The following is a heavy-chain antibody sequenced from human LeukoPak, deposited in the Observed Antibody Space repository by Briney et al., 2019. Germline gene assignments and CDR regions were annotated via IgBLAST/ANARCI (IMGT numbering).Heavy chain of an antibody. V-gene: IGHV4-59*08. CDR2: IYYSGST. J-gene: IGHJ4*02. CDR3: ARLRDYGSGTYYNDY. CDR1: GGSMNNYY. Sequence: SETLSLTCTVSGGSMNNYYWTWMRQPPGKGLEWVGYIYYSGSTNYNPSLKSRVTISVDTSKNQFSLKLSSVAAADTAVYYCARLRDYGSGTYYNDYWGQGTLVTVSS. D-gene: IGHD3-10*01.